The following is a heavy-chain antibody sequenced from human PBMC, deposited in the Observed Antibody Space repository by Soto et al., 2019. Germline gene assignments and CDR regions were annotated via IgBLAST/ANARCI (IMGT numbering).Heavy chain of an antibody. D-gene: IGHD3-10*01. J-gene: IGHJ5*02. CDR2: IYYSGST. CDR3: AKAQDVEFHNWFDP. CDR1: GGSISSGDYY. V-gene: IGHV4-30-4*01. Sequence: PSETLSLTCTVSGGSISSGDYYWSWIRQPPGEGLEWIGYIYYSGSTYYNPSLKSRVTISVDTSKNQFSLKLSSVTAADTAVYYCAKAQDVEFHNWFDPWGQGTLVTVSS.